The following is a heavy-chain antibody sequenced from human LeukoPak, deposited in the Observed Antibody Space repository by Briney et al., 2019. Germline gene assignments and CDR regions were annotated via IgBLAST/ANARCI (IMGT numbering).Heavy chain of an antibody. V-gene: IGHV5-51*01. CDR3: ARKPGPTGASADFDY. D-gene: IGHD1-1*01. Sequence: GESLKISCKGSGYSFTSYWIGWVRQMPGKGLEWMGIIYPGDSDTRYSPPFQGQVTISADKSISTAYLQWSSLKASDTAMYYCARKPGPTGASADFDYWGQGTLVTVSS. CDR2: IYPGDSDT. CDR1: GYSFTSYW. J-gene: IGHJ4*02.